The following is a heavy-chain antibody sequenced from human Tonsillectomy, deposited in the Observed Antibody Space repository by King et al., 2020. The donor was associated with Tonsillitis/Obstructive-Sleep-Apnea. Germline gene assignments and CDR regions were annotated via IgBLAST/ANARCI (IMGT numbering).Heavy chain of an antibody. CDR1: GGSFSGYY. V-gene: IGHV4-34*01. D-gene: IGHD5-12*01. J-gene: IGHJ5*02. Sequence: VQLQQWGAGLLKPSETLSLTCAVYGGSFSGYYWSWIRQPPGKGLEWIGEINHSGSTNYNPSLKSRVTISVDTSKNQFSLKLSSVTAADTAVYYCARGRTITRKRQRNNWCDPWGQGTLVTVSS. CDR3: ARGRTITRKRQRNNWCDP. CDR2: INHSGST.